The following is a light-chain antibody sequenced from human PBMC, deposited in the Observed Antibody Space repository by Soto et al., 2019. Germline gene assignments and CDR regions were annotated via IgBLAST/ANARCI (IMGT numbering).Light chain of an antibody. CDR3: QQLGNYPLT. CDR1: QSIDTH. CDR2: EAS. J-gene: IGKJ4*01. V-gene: IGKV1-17*01. Sequence: DFQMTQSPSSLSASLGDRVTIACRASQSIDTHLNWYQQHPGKAPNALIYEASNLQSGVPSRFSGSGSGTDFTLTISSLQPEDFATYYCQQLGNYPLTFGGGTKV.